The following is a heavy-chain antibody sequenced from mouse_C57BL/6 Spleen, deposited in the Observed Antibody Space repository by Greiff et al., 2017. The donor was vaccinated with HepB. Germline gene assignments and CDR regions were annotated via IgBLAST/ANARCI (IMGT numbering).Heavy chain of an antibody. CDR1: GYTFTSYG. D-gene: IGHD3-2*02. Sequence: LLQSGAELVRPGASVKLSCKASGYTFTSYGISWVKQRTGQGLEWIGEIYPRSGNTYYNEKFKGKATLTADKSSSTAYMELRSLSSEDSAVYFCSRYDSSGPGAYWSKGTLVTVSA. V-gene: IGHV1-81*01. CDR3: SRYDSSGPGAY. CDR2: IYPRSGNT. J-gene: IGHJ3*01.